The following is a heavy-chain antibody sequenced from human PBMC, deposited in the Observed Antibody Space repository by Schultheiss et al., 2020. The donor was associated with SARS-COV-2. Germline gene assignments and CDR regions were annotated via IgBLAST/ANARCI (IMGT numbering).Heavy chain of an antibody. Sequence: GSLRLSCAASGFTFSSYAMSWIRQPPGKGLEWIGEINHSGSTNYNPSLKSRVTISVDTSKNQFSLKLSSVTAADTAVYYCARDRGAEWELLSYFDYWGQGTLVTVSS. CDR2: INHSGST. CDR3: ARDRGAEWELLSYFDY. J-gene: IGHJ4*02. D-gene: IGHD1-26*01. V-gene: IGHV4-34*01. CDR1: GFTFSSYA.